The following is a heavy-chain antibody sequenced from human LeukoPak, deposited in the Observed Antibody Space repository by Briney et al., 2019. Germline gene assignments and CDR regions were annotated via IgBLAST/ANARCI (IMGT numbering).Heavy chain of an antibody. V-gene: IGHV3-23*01. CDR1: GFTFSSYA. CDR2: ISGSGGST. J-gene: IGHJ5*02. Sequence: GGSLRLSCAASGFTFSSYAMSWVRQAPGKGLEWVSAISGSGGSTYYADSVKGRFTISRDNSKNTLYLQMNCLRAEDTAVYYCAKPIPAATYLGWFDPWGQGTLVTVSS. CDR3: AKPIPAATYLGWFDP. D-gene: IGHD2-2*01.